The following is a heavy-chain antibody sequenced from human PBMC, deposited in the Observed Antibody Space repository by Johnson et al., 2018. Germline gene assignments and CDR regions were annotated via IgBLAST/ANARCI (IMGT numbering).Heavy chain of an antibody. V-gene: IGHV5-51*01. J-gene: IGHJ6*03. Sequence: VQLVQSGAEVKKPGESLKISCKGSGYSFTSYWIGWVRQMPGKGLEWMGIIYPGDSDTRYSPSFQGQVTISADKSISTAYLQWSRLKASDTAMYYCAREGRRRITDSYDTSKYYYYMDVWGKGTTVTVSS. D-gene: IGHD3-22*01. CDR3: AREGRRRITDSYDTSKYYYYMDV. CDR2: IYPGDSDT. CDR1: GYSFTSYW.